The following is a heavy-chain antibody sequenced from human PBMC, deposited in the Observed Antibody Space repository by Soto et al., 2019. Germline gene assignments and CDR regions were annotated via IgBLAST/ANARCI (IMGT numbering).Heavy chain of an antibody. CDR1: GGSISSGDYY. D-gene: IGHD3-3*01. Sequence: SETLSLTCTVSGGSISSGDYYWSWIRQPPGKGLEWIGYIYYSGSTYYNPSLKSRVTISVDTSKNQFSLKLSSVTAADTAVYYCARVSGDFWSGYYILDYWGQGTLVTVSS. CDR3: ARVSGDFWSGYYILDY. V-gene: IGHV4-30-4*01. CDR2: IYYSGST. J-gene: IGHJ4*02.